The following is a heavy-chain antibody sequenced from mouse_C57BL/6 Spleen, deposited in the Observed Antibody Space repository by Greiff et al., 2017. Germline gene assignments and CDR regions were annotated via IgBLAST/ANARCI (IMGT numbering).Heavy chain of an antibody. CDR2: INPDSSTI. V-gene: IGHV4-1*01. CDR3: ARENYGKGGFAY. D-gene: IGHD2-1*01. CDR1: GIDFSRYW. J-gene: IGHJ3*01. Sequence: DVKLVESGGGLVQPGGSLKLSCAASGIDFSRYWMSWVRRAPGKGLEWIGEINPDSSTINYAPSLKDKFIISRDNAKNTLYLQMSKVRSEDTALYYCARENYGKGGFAYWGQGTLVTVSA.